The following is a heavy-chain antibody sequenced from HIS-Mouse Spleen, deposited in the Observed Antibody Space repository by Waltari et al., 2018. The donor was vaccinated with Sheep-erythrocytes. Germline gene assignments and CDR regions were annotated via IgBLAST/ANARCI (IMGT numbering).Heavy chain of an antibody. CDR2: ISGSGGRT. D-gene: IGHD7-27*01. CDR1: GFTFSSYA. J-gene: IGHJ6*02. CDR3: AKDLNWGSYYYGMDV. Sequence: EVQLLESGGGLVQPGGSLRLSCAASGFTFSSYALSWVRQAPGKGLGWVSAISGSGGRTYYADSVKSRFTISRDNSKNTLYLQMNSLRAEDTAVYYCAKDLNWGSYYYGMDVWGQGTTVTVSS. V-gene: IGHV3-23*01.